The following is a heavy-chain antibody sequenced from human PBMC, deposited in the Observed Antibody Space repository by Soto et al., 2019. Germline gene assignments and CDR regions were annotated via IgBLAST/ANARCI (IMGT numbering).Heavy chain of an antibody. CDR1: GYTFTTYG. Sequence: QVQLAQSAPEVKKPGASVKVSCKASGYTFTTYGISWVRQAPGQGLEWLGWINTHNGNTNYAQNLQGRVIMTADTSTSTAYMELRSLRSDDTAIYYCTREGSAPYYDYGMDAWGQGTTVTVSS. CDR3: TREGSAPYYDYGMDA. V-gene: IGHV1-18*01. D-gene: IGHD3-10*01. CDR2: INTHNGNT. J-gene: IGHJ6*02.